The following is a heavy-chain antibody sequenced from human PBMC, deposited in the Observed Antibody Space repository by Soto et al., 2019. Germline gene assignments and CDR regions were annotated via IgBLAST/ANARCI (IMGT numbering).Heavy chain of an antibody. CDR1: GGTFRTSA. CDR3: ARDKDRLQLGGNYYFILDV. J-gene: IGHJ6*02. Sequence: QVQLVQSGAEVKKPGSSVKVSCKASGGTFRTSAISWVRQAPGQGLEWVGGIMPVFRRPKYAQNFQDRVTITADESTSTAYMELNSVRSDDTGVYYCARDKDRLQLGGNYYFILDVWGQGTAVTVSS. CDR2: IMPVFRRP. D-gene: IGHD4-4*01. V-gene: IGHV1-69*12.